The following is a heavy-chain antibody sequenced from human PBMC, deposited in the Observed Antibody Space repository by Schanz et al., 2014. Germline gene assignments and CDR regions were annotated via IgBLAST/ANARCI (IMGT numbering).Heavy chain of an antibody. CDR1: GFTFSSYA. Sequence: QVQLVESGGGVVQPGRSLRLSCAASGFTFSSYALHWVRQAPGKGLEWVAFVPFDGSQKFYADSVKGRFTISRDNSKSTLYLQMNSLRAEDTAVYYCAKDGPGGSGSYSADGGMDVWGQGTTVTVSS. CDR2: VPFDGSQK. J-gene: IGHJ6*02. V-gene: IGHV3-30*04. CDR3: AKDGPGGSGSYSADGGMDV. D-gene: IGHD3-10*01.